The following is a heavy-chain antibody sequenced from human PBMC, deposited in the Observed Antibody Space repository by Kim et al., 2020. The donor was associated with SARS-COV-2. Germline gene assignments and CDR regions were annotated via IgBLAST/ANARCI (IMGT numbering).Heavy chain of an antibody. D-gene: IGHD3-10*01. V-gene: IGHV3-23*01. Sequence: GGSLRLSCAASGFTFSSYAMSWVRQAPGKGLEWVSAISGSGGSTYYADSVKGRFTISRDNSKNTLYLQMNSLRAEDTAVYFCAKAPPTYYYGSGSYIFDYWGQGTLVTVS. CDR1: GFTFSSYA. CDR3: AKAPPTYYYGSGSYIFDY. CDR2: ISGSGGST. J-gene: IGHJ4*02.